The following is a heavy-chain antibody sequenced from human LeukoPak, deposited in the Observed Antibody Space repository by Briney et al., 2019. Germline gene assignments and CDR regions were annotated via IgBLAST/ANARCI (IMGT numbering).Heavy chain of an antibody. Sequence: GGSLRLSCAASGFTFSKYAMHWVRQAPGQGLEWMGIINPSGGSTSYAQKFQGRVTMTRDTSTSTVYMELSSLRSEDTAVYYCARGDLLGFDPWGQGTLVTVSS. CDR2: INPSGGST. CDR1: GFTFSKYA. V-gene: IGHV1-46*01. J-gene: IGHJ5*02. CDR3: ARGDLLGFDP.